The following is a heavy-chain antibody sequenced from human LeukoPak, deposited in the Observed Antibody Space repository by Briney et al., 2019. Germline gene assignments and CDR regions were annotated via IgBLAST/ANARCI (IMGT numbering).Heavy chain of an antibody. D-gene: IGHD1/OR15-1a*01. CDR1: GFSLSDYG. V-gene: IGHV3-69-1*01. CDR2: ITMNSVR. Sequence: GGSLRLSCSASGFSLSDYGMSWVRQAPGKGLEWDTYITMNSVRFYADSVKGRFTISRDNSKNTLYLQMNSLRAEDTAVYYCASQQYYYYYGMDVWGQGTTVTVSS. J-gene: IGHJ6*02. CDR3: ASQQYYYYYGMDV.